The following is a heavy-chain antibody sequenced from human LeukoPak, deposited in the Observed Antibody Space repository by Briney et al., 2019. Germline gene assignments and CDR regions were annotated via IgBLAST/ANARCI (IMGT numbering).Heavy chain of an antibody. J-gene: IGHJ4*02. CDR1: GGSISSYY. CDR2: IYYSGST. CDR3: ARDSASRDGIDY. Sequence: PSETLSLTCTVSGGSISSYYWSWIRQPPGKGLEWIGYIYYSGSTNYNPSLKSRVTISVDTSKNQFSLKLSSVTAADTAVYYCARDSASRDGIDYWGQGTLVTVSS. V-gene: IGHV4-59*01. D-gene: IGHD5-24*01.